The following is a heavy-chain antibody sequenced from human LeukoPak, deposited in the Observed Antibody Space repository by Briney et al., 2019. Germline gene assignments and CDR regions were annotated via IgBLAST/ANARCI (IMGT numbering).Heavy chain of an antibody. Sequence: SGGSLRLSCAASGFTLSSYSMNWVRQAPGKGLEWVSSISTSSSYIYSADSVKGRFTISRDNARNSLYLQMNSLRAEDTAVYYCARDPYNGSYGDDYYYYMDVWGKGTTVTISS. V-gene: IGHV3-21*01. CDR3: ARDPYNGSYGDDYYYYMDV. CDR1: GFTLSSYS. CDR2: ISTSSSYI. J-gene: IGHJ6*03. D-gene: IGHD1-26*01.